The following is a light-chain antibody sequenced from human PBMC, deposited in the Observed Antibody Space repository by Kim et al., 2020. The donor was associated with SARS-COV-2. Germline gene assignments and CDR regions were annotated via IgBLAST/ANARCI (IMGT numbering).Light chain of an antibody. J-gene: IGLJ2*01. Sequence: PGKTARVSCGGNSSGSKSVTWYQQKTGQAPLLVISYDSDRPWGIPERFSGSNSGNTATLTISRVEAGDEADYYCQVWDSSSDHRVVFGGGTQLTVL. CDR1: SSGSKS. CDR2: YDS. CDR3: QVWDSSSDHRVV. V-gene: IGLV3-21*04.